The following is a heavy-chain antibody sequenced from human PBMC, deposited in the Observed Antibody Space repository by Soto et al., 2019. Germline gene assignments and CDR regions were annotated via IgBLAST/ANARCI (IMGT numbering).Heavy chain of an antibody. J-gene: IGHJ5*02. CDR3: ARIPVDTYTINWFDP. D-gene: IGHD5-18*01. CDR1: GGSVSIGDYY. V-gene: IGHV4-61*08. CDR2: IYYSGST. Sequence: SETLSLTCTVSGGSVSIGDYYLSWIRQPPGKGLEWIGYIYYSGSTNYNPSLKSRVSISLDTSKNQFSLRLTSVTAADTAVYYCARIPVDTYTINWFDPWGQGTLVTVSS.